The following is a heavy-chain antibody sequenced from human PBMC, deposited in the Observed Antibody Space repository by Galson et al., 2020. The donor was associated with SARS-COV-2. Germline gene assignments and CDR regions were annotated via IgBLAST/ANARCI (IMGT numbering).Heavy chain of an antibody. V-gene: IGHV4-34*01. D-gene: IGHD6-19*01. Sequence: SETLSLTCAVYGGSFSGYSWNWIRQPPEKGLEWFGEINHGGSTKYNSSLKSRVTISVDTSKNQFSLKLSSVTAADTAVYYCARDSGYSSGWGAYYYYGMDVWGQGTTVTVSS. CDR1: GGSFSGYS. CDR3: ARDSGYSSGWGAYYYYGMDV. J-gene: IGHJ6*02. CDR2: INHGGST.